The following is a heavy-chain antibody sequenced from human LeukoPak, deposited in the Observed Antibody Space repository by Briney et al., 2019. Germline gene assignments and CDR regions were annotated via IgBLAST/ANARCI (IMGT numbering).Heavy chain of an antibody. CDR2: IIPIFGTA. D-gene: IGHD2-15*01. CDR1: GGTFSSYA. CDR3: ARGAVVDYYYGMDV. J-gene: IGHJ6*02. Sequence: SVKVSCKASGGTFSSYAISWVRQAPGQGLEWMGGIIPIFGTANYAQKLQGRVTITADESTSTAYMELSSLRSEDTAVYYCARGAVVDYYYGMDVWGQGTTVTVSS. V-gene: IGHV1-69*13.